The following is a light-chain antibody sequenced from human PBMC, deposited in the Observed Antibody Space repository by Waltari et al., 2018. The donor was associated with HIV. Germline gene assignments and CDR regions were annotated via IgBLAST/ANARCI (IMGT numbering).Light chain of an antibody. J-gene: IGLJ2*01. CDR1: SSDVGGHNS. CDR2: DVS. CDR3: SSYTANSRI. V-gene: IGLV2-14*03. Sequence: QSALTQPASVSGSLGQSITISCTGTSSDVGGHNSVSWYQQHPGKAPKLLISDVSNRPSGVSNRFSGSKSGNTASLTISGLQAEDEADYYCSSYTANSRILGGGTRLTVL.